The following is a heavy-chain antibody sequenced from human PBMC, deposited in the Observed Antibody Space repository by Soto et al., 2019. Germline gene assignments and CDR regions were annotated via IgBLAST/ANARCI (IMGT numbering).Heavy chain of an antibody. CDR1: GYNISSYD. D-gene: IGHD3-3*01. CDR2: IIPIFGTA. J-gene: IGHJ6*04. V-gene: IGHV1-69*06. CDR3: ASDKPVVPAALSYYDFCSGYGYYGMDV. Sequence: GASVNVSCKASGYNISSYDISWVRQAPGQGLEWMGGIIPIFGTANYAQKFQGRVTITADKSTSTAYMELSSLRSEDTAVYYCASDKPVVPAALSYYDFCSGYGYYGMDVWGKGTTVTVSS.